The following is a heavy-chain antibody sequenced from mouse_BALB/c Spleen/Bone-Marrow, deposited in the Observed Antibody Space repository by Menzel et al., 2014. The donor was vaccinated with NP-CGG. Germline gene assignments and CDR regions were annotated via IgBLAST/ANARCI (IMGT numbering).Heavy chain of an antibody. CDR1: AYSITSGYG. Sequence: EVKVVESGPVLVKPSQSLSLTCTVTAYSITSGYGWHWIRQFPGNKLEWMGYIHYSGSTHYNPSLKSRISITRGTSKNQFILQLNSVTTGDTATYYCAREARTTARFAYWGQGTLVTVSA. V-gene: IGHV3-1*02. D-gene: IGHD1-2*01. J-gene: IGHJ3*01. CDR2: IHYSGST. CDR3: AREARTTARFAY.